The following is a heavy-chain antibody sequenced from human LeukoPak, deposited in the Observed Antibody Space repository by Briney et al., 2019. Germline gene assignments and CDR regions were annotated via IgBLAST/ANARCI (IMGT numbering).Heavy chain of an antibody. CDR3: ARTRYCSGGSCYSGGYFDY. CDR1: GFTFSDYY. J-gene: IGHJ4*02. V-gene: IGHV3-11*04. Sequence: PGGSLRLSCAASGFTFSDYYMSWVRQAPGKGLEWVSYISNSGSTTNSADSVKGRFTISRDNVKNSLYLQMNSLRAEDTAVYYCARTRYCSGGSCYSGGYFDYWGQGTRVTVSS. CDR2: ISNSGSTT. D-gene: IGHD2-15*01.